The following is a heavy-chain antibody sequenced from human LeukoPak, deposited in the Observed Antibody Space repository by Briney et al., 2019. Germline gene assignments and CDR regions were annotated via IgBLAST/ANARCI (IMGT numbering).Heavy chain of an antibody. J-gene: IGHJ4*02. Sequence: GGSLRLSCAASGFTFSSYAMSWVRQAPGKGLEWVSAISGSGGSTYYADSVKGRFTISRDNSKNTLYLQMNSLRAEDTAVYYCAVYGSGSFAFDYWGQGTLVTVSS. V-gene: IGHV3-23*01. D-gene: IGHD3-10*01. CDR2: ISGSGGST. CDR1: GFTFSSYA. CDR3: AVYGSGSFAFDY.